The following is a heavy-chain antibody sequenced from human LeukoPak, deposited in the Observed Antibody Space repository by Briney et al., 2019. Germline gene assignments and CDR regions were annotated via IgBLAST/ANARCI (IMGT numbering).Heavy chain of an antibody. CDR3: ARVPRGYSYGYWNAFDI. V-gene: IGHV4-34*01. CDR2: INHSGST. D-gene: IGHD5-18*01. Sequence: SETLSLTCAVYGGSFSGYYWSWIRQPPGKGLEWMGEINHSGSTNNNPSLKRGVTISLDTSKNQFSLKLSSVTAADTAVYYCARVPRGYSYGYWNAFDIWGQGTMVTVSS. CDR1: GGSFSGYY. J-gene: IGHJ3*02.